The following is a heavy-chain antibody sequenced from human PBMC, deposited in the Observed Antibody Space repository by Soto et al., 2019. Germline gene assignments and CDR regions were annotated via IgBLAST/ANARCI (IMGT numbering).Heavy chain of an antibody. CDR2: INAGNGNT. CDR3: ATGISLYNLFES. Sequence: ASVKVSCKASGYTFTSYAMHWVRQAPGQRLEWMGWINAGNGNTKYSQKFQGRVTITRDTSASTAYMELSSLRSEDTAVYYCATGISLYNLFESWGQGSLVTVSS. CDR1: GYTFTSYA. V-gene: IGHV1-3*01. J-gene: IGHJ5*01. D-gene: IGHD6-13*01.